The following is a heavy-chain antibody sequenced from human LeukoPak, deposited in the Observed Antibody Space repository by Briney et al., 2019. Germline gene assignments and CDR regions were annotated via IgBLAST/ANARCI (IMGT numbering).Heavy chain of an antibody. CDR1: GFTFSSYG. V-gene: IGHV3-30*02. CDR3: AKDQDEGATSPFDY. J-gene: IGHJ4*02. CDR2: TRYDGSNK. Sequence: GGSLRLSCAASGFTFSSYGMHWVRQAPGKGLEWVAFTRYDGSNKYYADSVKGRFTISRDNSKNTLYLQMNSLRAEDTAVYYCAKDQDEGATSPFDYWGQGTLVTVSS. D-gene: IGHD1-26*01.